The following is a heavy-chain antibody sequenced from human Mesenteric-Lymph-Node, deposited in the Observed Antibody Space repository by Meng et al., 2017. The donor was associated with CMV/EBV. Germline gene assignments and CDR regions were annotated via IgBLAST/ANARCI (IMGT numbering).Heavy chain of an antibody. Sequence: GGSLRLSCAASGFTFSNAWMSWVRQAPGKGLEWVGRIKSKTDGGTTDYAAPVKGRFTISRDDSKNTLYLQMNSLKTEDTAVYYCTTGLVPFGVVIKASTGFDYWGQGTLVTVSS. D-gene: IGHD3-3*01. CDR3: TTGLVPFGVVIKASTGFDY. CDR2: IKSKTDGGTT. V-gene: IGHV3-15*01. J-gene: IGHJ4*02. CDR1: GFTFSNAW.